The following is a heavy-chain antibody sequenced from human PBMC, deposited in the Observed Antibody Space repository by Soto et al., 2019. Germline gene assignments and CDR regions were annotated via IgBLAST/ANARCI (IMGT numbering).Heavy chain of an antibody. CDR1: GFTFSSYG. V-gene: IGHV3-30*18. D-gene: IGHD2-8*01. J-gene: IGHJ4*02. CDR2: ISYDGSNK. Sequence: GVLRLSCAASGFTFSSYGMHWVRQAPGKGLEWVAVISYDGSNKYYADSVKGRFTISRDNSKNTLYLQMNSLRAEDTAVYYCAKDRGIVLMVYAIDYWGQGTLVTVSS. CDR3: AKDRGIVLMVYAIDY.